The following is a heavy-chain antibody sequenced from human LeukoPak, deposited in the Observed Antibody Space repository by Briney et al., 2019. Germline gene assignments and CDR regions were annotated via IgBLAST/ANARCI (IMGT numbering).Heavy chain of an antibody. V-gene: IGHV3-23*01. J-gene: IGHJ4*02. CDR1: GFTFSSYA. D-gene: IGHD3-10*01. CDR2: ISGSGGTT. Sequence: GGSLRLSCAASGFTFSSYAISWVRQAPGKGLEWVSAISGSGGTTYYADSVKGRFTISRDNSKNTLYLPMNSLRAEDTAVYYCAKDYLFYYGSGSYYSHFDYWGQGTLVTVSS. CDR3: AKDYLFYYGSGSYYSHFDY.